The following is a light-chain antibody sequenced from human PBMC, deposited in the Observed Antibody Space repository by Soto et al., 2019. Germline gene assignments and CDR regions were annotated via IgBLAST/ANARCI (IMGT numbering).Light chain of an antibody. CDR3: RQYGGAPVT. J-gene: IGKJ5*01. CDR2: GAS. CDR1: QSVTSK. V-gene: IGKV3-20*01. Sequence: EVVLTQSPGTLTLSPGDRATLSCGASQSVTSKLAWYQQKPGQAPKLLISGASNRSTGIPDRFSGSGSGTDFTFTISSLEPDDFALYFCRQYGGAPVTFGQGTRLEI.